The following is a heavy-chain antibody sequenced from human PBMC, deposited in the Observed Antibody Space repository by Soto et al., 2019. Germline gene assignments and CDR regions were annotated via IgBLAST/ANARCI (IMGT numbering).Heavy chain of an antibody. CDR1: GYTFTGYA. V-gene: IGHV1-3*01. CDR2: INAGNGNT. Sequence: ASVKVSCKASGYTFTGYAMHWVRQAPGQRLEWMGWINAGNGNTKYSQKFQGRVTITRDTSASTAYVELSSLRSEDTAVYYCARLRSNSDAFDIWGQGTMVTVSS. J-gene: IGHJ3*02. CDR3: ARLRSNSDAFDI. D-gene: IGHD4-17*01.